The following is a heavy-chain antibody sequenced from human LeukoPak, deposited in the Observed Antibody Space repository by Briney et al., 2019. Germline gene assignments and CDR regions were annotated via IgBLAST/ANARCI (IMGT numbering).Heavy chain of an antibody. CDR3: ARGGTIFGNHY. CDR2: INPNSGGT. CDR1: GYTFTSYG. J-gene: IGHJ4*02. D-gene: IGHD3-3*01. V-gene: IGHV1-2*02. Sequence: ASVKVSCKASGYTFTSYGISWVRQAPGQGLEWMGWINPNSGGTNYAQKFQGRVTMTRDTSISTAYMELSRLRSDDTAVYYCARGGTIFGNHYWGQGTLVTVSS.